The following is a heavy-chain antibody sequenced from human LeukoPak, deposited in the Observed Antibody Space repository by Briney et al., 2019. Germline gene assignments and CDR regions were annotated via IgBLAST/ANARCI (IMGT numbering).Heavy chain of an antibody. CDR3: ARGAPTTRIGAGRLDY. Sequence: WASVTVSCKAFGYSLTNYYVHWVRQAPGQGLEWMGEINPSGGSTSYAQKFQGRITVTRDTYTNTVYMDLSSLRSEDTATYYCARGAPTTRIGAGRLDYWGQGSLLTVAS. D-gene: IGHD5-12*01. V-gene: IGHV1-46*01. J-gene: IGHJ4*02. CDR2: INPSGGST. CDR1: GYSLTNYY.